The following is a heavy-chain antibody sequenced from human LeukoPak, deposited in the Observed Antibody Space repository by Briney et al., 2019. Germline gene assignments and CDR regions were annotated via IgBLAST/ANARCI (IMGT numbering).Heavy chain of an antibody. V-gene: IGHV4-30-4*07. CDR2: IYYSGST. J-gene: IGHJ4*02. Sequence: PSQTLSLTCAVSGGSISSGGYSWSWIRQPPGKGLEWIGYIYYSGSTYYNPSLKSRVTISVDTSKNQFSLKLSSVTAADTAVYYCARHPGYSYAYVDYWGQGTLVTVSS. CDR3: ARHPGYSYAYVDY. CDR1: GGSISSGGYS. D-gene: IGHD5-18*01.